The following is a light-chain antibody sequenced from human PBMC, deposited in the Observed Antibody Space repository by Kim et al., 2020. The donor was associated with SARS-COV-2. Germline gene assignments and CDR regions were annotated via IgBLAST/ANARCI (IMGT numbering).Light chain of an antibody. Sequence: PGQTARITCGGNNIGGHSVHWYQQKPGQAPVLVIYYDSDRPSGIPERFSGSKAATTATLTISRVEAGDEADYYCQVWDTDTDDYIFGTGTKVTVL. J-gene: IGLJ1*01. V-gene: IGLV3-21*01. CDR2: YDS. CDR3: QVWDTDTDDYI. CDR1: NIGGHS.